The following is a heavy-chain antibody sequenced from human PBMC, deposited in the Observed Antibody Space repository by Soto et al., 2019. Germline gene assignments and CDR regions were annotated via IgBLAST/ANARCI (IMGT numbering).Heavy chain of an antibody. V-gene: IGHV5-51*01. Sequence: GESLKISCKGFGYSFTTYWIGWVRQMPGKGLEWMGIIYPDDSDARYSPTFQGQVTISADKSINTAYLQWNSLKASDTAMYYCARCPLTGSYYSGFDDRGQGTLVTVSS. CDR3: ARCPLTGSYYSGFDD. CDR2: IYPDDSDA. D-gene: IGHD3-22*01. CDR1: GYSFTTYW. J-gene: IGHJ4*02.